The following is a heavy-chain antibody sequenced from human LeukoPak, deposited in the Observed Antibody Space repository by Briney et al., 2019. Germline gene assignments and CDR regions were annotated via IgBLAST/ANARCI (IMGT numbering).Heavy chain of an antibody. J-gene: IGHJ4*02. V-gene: IGHV3-7*01. CDR1: GFTFSSYW. D-gene: IGHD5-24*01. CDR3: GRGDGWVLDY. CDR2: IKPDGSDK. Sequence: GGSLRLSCAASGFTFSSYWMSWVRQAPGKGLEWVANIKPDGSDKYSVDSVKGRSTISRDNAKNTLYLQMNSLRAEDTAVYYCGRGDGWVLDYWGQGTLVTVSS.